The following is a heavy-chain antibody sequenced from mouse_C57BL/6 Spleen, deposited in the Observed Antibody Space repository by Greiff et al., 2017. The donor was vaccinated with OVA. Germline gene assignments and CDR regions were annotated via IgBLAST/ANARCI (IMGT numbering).Heavy chain of an antibody. CDR2: IYPGSGST. Sequence: QVQLKQPGAELVKPGASVKMSCKASGYTFTSYWITWVKQRPGQGLEWIGDIYPGSGSTNYNEKFKSKATLTVDTSSSTAYMQLSSLTSEDSAVYYCARSGYDYDGYYAMDYWGQGTSVTVSS. D-gene: IGHD2-4*01. V-gene: IGHV1-55*01. CDR3: ARSGYDYDGYYAMDY. J-gene: IGHJ4*01. CDR1: GYTFTSYW.